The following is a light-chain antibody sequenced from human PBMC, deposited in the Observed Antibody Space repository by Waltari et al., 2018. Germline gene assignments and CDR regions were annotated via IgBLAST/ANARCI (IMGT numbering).Light chain of an antibody. J-gene: IGKJ4*01. CDR3: QQYHGWPLT. CDR2: GAS. Sequence: ILMTQSPAAMSVSPGSRAALSCRASQSVSSNLAWYQQKPGQAPRLLISGASTRATAIPARFRGSGSGTEFTLTISSLQSEDVAVYYCQQYHGWPLTFGGGTKVEIK. CDR1: QSVSSN. V-gene: IGKV3-15*01.